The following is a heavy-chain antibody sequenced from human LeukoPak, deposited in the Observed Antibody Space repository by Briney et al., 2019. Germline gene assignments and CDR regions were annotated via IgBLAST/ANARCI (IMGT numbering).Heavy chain of an antibody. D-gene: IGHD5-24*01. J-gene: IGHJ4*02. Sequence: SETLSLTCTVSGGSISSYYWSWIRQPPRKGLEWIGYIYYSGSTNYNPSLKSRVTISVDTSKNQFSLKLSSVTAADTAVYYCAGGQWPQFMLDYWGQGTLVTVSS. V-gene: IGHV4-59*12. CDR1: GGSISSYY. CDR3: AGGQWPQFMLDY. CDR2: IYYSGST.